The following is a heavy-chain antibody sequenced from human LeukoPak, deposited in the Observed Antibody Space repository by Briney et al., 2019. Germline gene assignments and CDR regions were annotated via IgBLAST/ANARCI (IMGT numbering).Heavy chain of an antibody. V-gene: IGHV3-7*03. D-gene: IGHD1-26*01. CDR2: IKQDGSEK. Sequence: GGSLRLSCAASGFTFSSYRMNWVRQAPGKGLEWVANIKQDGSEKYYVDSVKGRFTTSRDNAKSSLYLQMNALRGEDTAVYYCARLVGDVTTWDCWGQGTLVTVSS. CDR1: GFTFSSYR. J-gene: IGHJ4*02. CDR3: ARLVGDVTTWDC.